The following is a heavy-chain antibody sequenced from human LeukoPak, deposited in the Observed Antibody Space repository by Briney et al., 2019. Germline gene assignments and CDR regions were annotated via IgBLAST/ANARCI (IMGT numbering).Heavy chain of an antibody. CDR1: GGTFSSYA. J-gene: IGHJ4*02. Sequence: ASVKVSCKASGGTFSSYAISWVRQAPGKGLEWMGGFDPEDGETIYAQKFQGRVTMTEDTSTDTAYMELSSLRSEDTAVYYCATGIAAADTGYWGQGTLVTVSS. CDR2: FDPEDGET. D-gene: IGHD6-13*01. V-gene: IGHV1-24*01. CDR3: ATGIAAADTGY.